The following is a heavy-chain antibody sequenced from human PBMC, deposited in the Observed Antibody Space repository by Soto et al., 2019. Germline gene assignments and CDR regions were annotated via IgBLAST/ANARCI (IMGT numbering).Heavy chain of an antibody. D-gene: IGHD1-26*01. Sequence: QVQLVESGGGLVKPGGSLRLSCAAAGCTFSDYYMSWIRQAPGKGLEWVSYISSSSTYTNYADSVKGRFTISRDNAKNSLYLQMNSLRAEDTAVYYCAREGVKVGATNRYSDLWGRGTMVTVSS. J-gene: IGHJ2*01. CDR1: GCTFSDYY. V-gene: IGHV3-11*06. CDR2: ISSSSTYT. CDR3: AREGVKVGATNRYSDL.